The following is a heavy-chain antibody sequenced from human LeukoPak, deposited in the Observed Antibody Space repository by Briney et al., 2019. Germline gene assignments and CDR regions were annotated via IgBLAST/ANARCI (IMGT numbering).Heavy chain of an antibody. Sequence: GGSLRLSCAASGFTVSSNYMSWVRQAPGKGLEWVSVIYSRGNKYYADSVKGRFTISRDNSKNTLYLQMNSLRAEDTAVYYCARGSAVVRGYFQHWGQGTLVTVSS. CDR2: IYSRGNK. CDR1: GFTVSSNY. J-gene: IGHJ1*01. V-gene: IGHV3-66*01. CDR3: ARGSAVVRGYFQH. D-gene: IGHD3-22*01.